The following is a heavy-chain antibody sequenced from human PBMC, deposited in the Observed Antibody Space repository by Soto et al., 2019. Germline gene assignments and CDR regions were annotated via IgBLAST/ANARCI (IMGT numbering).Heavy chain of an antibody. J-gene: IGHJ6*02. CDR1: GFTFSRYS. D-gene: IGHD1-26*01. V-gene: IGHV3-48*02. CDR3: ARGGVGATFSDYYGMDV. Sequence: GGSLRLSCAASGFTFSRYSMNWVRQAPGKGLEWVSYISSDSDTIYYADSVKGRFTISRDNAQNSLYLQMNSLRDEDTAVYSCARGGVGATFSDYYGMDVWGQGTTVTVSS. CDR2: ISSDSDTI.